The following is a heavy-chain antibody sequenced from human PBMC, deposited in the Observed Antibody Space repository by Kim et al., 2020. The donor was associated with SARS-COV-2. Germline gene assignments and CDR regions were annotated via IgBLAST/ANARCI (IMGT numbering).Heavy chain of an antibody. V-gene: IGHV4-39*01. Sequence: SETLSLTCTVSGGSISSSSYYWGWIRQPPGKGLEWIGSIYYSGSTYYNPSLKSRVTISVDTSKNQFSLKLSSVTAADTAVYYCARHLAYCSGGSCLEYWGQGTLVTVSS. CDR2: IYYSGST. CDR3: ARHLAYCSGGSCLEY. J-gene: IGHJ4*02. D-gene: IGHD2-15*01. CDR1: GGSISSSSYY.